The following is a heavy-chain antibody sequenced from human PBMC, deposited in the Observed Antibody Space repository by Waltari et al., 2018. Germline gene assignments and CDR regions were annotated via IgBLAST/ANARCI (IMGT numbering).Heavy chain of an antibody. D-gene: IGHD3-22*01. CDR1: GGTISSYY. CDR3: ERDHSYYDSRRYYNDAFDI. J-gene: IGHJ3*02. V-gene: IGHV4-59*01. CDR2: IYYSGST. Sequence: VQLLESGRGLVQPGETLTLTCTASGGTISSYYWSWIRQPPGKGLEWVGYIYYSGSTNSDQARMSRSTVSVDKSKYHHTHKLSSVTAAETDGANYERDHSYYDSRRYYNDAFDIWGQGTMVTVSS.